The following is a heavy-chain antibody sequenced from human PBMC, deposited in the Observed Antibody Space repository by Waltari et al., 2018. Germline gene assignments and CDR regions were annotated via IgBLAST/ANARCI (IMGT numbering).Heavy chain of an antibody. CDR1: GYTLTELS. V-gene: IGHV1-24*01. D-gene: IGHD1-26*01. Sequence: QVQLVQSGAEVKKPGASVKVSCKVSGYTLTELSMNWVRQAPGKGLEWMGGFEPEDGETNYAQKFQGRVTMTEDTSTDTAYMELSSLRSEDTAVYYCAGYLSGSPLTFAFDIWGQGTMVTVSS. CDR3: AGYLSGSPLTFAFDI. J-gene: IGHJ3*02. CDR2: FEPEDGET.